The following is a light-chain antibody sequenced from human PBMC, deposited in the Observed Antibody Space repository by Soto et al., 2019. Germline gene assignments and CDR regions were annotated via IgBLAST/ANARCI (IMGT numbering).Light chain of an antibody. J-gene: IGKJ1*01. CDR2: KAS. V-gene: IGKV1-5*03. Sequence: DIQMTQSPSTLSASVGDRVTITCRASQSISSWLAWYQQKPGKAPKVLIYKASSLESGVPSRFSGSGSGTEFTLTISSLQHDDFATYDCQQYNSYPWTFGQGTKVEIK. CDR3: QQYNSYPWT. CDR1: QSISSW.